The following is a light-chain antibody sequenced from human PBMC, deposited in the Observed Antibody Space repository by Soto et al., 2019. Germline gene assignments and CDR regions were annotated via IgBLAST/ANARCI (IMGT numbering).Light chain of an antibody. CDR2: GAS. CDR3: QQYNNWTPLT. J-gene: IGKJ4*01. Sequence: EIVMTQSPATLSVSPGERATLSCRASQSVSSNLAWYQQKPGQAPRLLIYGASTRATGIPARFSGSGSGTEFTFTISSLQSEDFAFYYCQQYNNWTPLTFGGGTKVEIK. V-gene: IGKV3-15*01. CDR1: QSVSSN.